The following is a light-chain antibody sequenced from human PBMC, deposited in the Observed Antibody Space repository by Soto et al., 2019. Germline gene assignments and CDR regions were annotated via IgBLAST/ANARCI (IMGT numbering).Light chain of an antibody. CDR3: HLWDNTNDQPV. Sequence: SYELTQPPSVSVTPGQTARISCGGNDIGTKSVHWYQQKPDQSPVLVVYDDSDRPSGIPERFSGSNSGNAATLTISRVEAGDEADYYCHLWDNTNDQPVFGGGTKLTVL. CDR2: DDS. CDR1: DIGTKS. J-gene: IGLJ2*01. V-gene: IGLV3-21*02.